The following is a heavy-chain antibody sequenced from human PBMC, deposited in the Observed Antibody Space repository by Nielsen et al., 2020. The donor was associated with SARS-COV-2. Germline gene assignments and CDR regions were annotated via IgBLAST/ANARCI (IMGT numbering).Heavy chain of an antibody. Sequence: SETLSLTCAVYGGSFSGYYWSWIRQPPGKGLEWIGEINHSGSTNYNPSLKSRVTISVDTSKNQYSLKLSSVTAADTAVDYFARGKSRLWIQLWTPFDYWGQGTLVTVSS. D-gene: IGHD5-18*01. CDR2: INHSGST. J-gene: IGHJ4*02. CDR1: GGSFSGYY. CDR3: ARGKSRLWIQLWTPFDY. V-gene: IGHV4-34*01.